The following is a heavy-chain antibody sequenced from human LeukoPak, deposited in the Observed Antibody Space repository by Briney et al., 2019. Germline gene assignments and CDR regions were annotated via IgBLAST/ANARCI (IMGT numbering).Heavy chain of an antibody. D-gene: IGHD2-2*01. J-gene: IGHJ4*02. CDR1: GYTFTGYY. CDR3: ARDLLASCGTFDY. V-gene: IGHV1-2*02. CDR2: INPNSGGT. Sequence: ASVKVSCKASGYTFTGYYMHWVRQAPGQGLEWMGWINPNSGGTNYAQKFQGRVTMTRDTSISTAYMGLSRLRSDDTAVYYCARDLLASCGTFDYWGQGTLVTVSS.